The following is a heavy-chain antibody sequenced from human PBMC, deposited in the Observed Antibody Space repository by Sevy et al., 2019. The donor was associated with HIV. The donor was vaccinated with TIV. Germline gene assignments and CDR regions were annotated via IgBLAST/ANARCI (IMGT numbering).Heavy chain of an antibody. CDR2: IYFTGNT. CDR3: ARDSTTRPRVLDY. J-gene: IGHJ4*02. D-gene: IGHD1-1*01. V-gene: IGHV4-59*01. CDR1: GGSISSYF. Sequence: SETLSLTCSVSGGSISSYFWTWVRQSPGKGLEWIGNIYFTGNTDYSPSLKSRVTFSLDTSKSQCSLTLKSVTAADTAIYFCARDSTTRPRVLDYWGQGTLVTVSS.